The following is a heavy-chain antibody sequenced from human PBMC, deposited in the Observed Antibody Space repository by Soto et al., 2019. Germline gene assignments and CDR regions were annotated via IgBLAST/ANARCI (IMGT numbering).Heavy chain of an antibody. CDR1: GGSISSSSYF. CDR2: IYYSGST. CDR3: ARVACIDGSCYSPFDS. J-gene: IGHJ5*01. D-gene: IGHD2-15*01. Sequence: TSETLSLTCTVSGGSISSSSYFWGWIRQPPGKGLEWIGSIYYSGSTYYNPSLKSRVTISEDTSKNQFSLILNSVTAADMAVYYCARVACIDGSCYSPFDSWGQGTLVTVSS. V-gene: IGHV4-39*07.